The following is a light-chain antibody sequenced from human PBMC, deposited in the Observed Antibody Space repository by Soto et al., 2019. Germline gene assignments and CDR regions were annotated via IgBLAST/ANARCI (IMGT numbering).Light chain of an antibody. CDR1: QSISPL. CDR2: GVS. Sequence: DIQMTQSPSTLSASVGDRVTITCRASQSISPLLAWYQQKPGKAPNVLISGVSTLNSGVPSRFSGSGSGTEFTLTISGLQLEDFATYYCQQYNGYSPWTFGQGTKVDI. V-gene: IGKV1-5*03. J-gene: IGKJ1*01. CDR3: QQYNGYSPWT.